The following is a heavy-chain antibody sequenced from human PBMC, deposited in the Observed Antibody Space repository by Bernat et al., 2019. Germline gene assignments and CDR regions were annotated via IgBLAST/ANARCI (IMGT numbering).Heavy chain of an antibody. V-gene: IGHV4-59*08. Sequence: QVQLQESGPGLVKPSETLSLTCTVSGGSISSYYWSWIRQPPGKGLEWIGYIYYSGSTNYNPSLKSRDTISVDTSKNQFSLKLSSVTAADTAVYYCARHFSSSWYGFDPWGQGTLVTVSS. J-gene: IGHJ5*02. D-gene: IGHD6-13*01. CDR3: ARHFSSSWYGFDP. CDR2: IYYSGST. CDR1: GGSISSYY.